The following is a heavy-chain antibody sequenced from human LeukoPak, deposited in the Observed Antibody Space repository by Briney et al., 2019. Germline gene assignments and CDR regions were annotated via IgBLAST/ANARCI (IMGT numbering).Heavy chain of an antibody. CDR3: AKDSGIAAAE. CDR1: GFTFSSYG. D-gene: IGHD6-13*01. CDR2: ISYDGSNK. Sequence: GRSLRLSCAASGFTFSSYGMHWVRQAPGKGLEWVAVISYDGSNKYYADSVKGRFTISRDNSKNTLYLQMNSLRAEDTAVYYCAKDSGIAAAERGQGTLVTVSS. J-gene: IGHJ4*02. V-gene: IGHV3-30*18.